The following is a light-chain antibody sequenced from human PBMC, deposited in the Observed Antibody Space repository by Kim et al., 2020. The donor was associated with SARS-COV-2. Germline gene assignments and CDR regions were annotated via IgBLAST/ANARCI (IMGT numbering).Light chain of an antibody. Sequence: SPGQSITISCTGTSSDVGGYNYVSWYQQHPGKAPKLMIYDVSNRPSGVSNRFSGSKSGNTASLTISGLQAEDEADYYCSSYTSSSLFGGGTQLTVL. V-gene: IGLV2-14*03. CDR1: SSDVGGYNY. CDR3: SSYTSSSL. J-gene: IGLJ3*02. CDR2: DVS.